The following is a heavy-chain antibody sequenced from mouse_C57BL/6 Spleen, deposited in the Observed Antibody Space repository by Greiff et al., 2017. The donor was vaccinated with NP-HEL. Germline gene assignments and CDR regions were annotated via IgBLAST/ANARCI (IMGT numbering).Heavy chain of an antibody. V-gene: IGHV1-15*01. J-gene: IGHJ2*01. CDR1: GYTFTDYE. CDR2: IDPETGGT. D-gene: IGHD1-1*01. Sequence: VQLQQSGAELVRPGASVTLSCKASGYTFTDYEMHWVKQTPVHGLEWIGAIDPETGGTAYNQKFKGKAILTADKSSSTAYMELRSLKSEDSAVYYCTRTNYYGSNPFDYWGQGTTLTVSS. CDR3: TRTNYYGSNPFDY.